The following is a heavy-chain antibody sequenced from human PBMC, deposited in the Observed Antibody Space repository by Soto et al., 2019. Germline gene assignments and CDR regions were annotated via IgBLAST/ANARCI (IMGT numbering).Heavy chain of an antibody. CDR1: GGSVSSGSYY. CDR2: IYYSGST. CDR3: ARDSGSITSRTSQAQNWLET. D-gene: IGHD3-10*01. Sequence: SETLSLTCTVSGGSVSSGSYYWSWIRQPPGKGLEWIGYIYYSGSTNYNPSLKSRVTISVDTSKNQFSLKLSSVNAADTAVYYWARDSGSITSRTSQAQNWLETGRQGALVTGSS. V-gene: IGHV4-61*01. J-gene: IGHJ5*02.